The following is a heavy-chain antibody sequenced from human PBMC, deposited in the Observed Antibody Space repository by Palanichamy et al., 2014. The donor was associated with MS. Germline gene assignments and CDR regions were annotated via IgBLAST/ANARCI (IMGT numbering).Heavy chain of an antibody. J-gene: IGHJ6*02. D-gene: IGHD3-3*01. Sequence: QVQLVQSGAEVKKPGASVKVSCKASGYTFTSYGISWVRQAPGQGLEWMGWISAYNGNTNYAQKLRGRVTMTTDTSTSTAYMELRSLRSDDTAVYYCWLYYDFWGEPYYYYGMDVWGQGTTVTVSS. CDR2: ISAYNGNT. CDR1: GYTFTSYG. V-gene: IGHV1-18*01. CDR3: WLYYDFWGEPYYYYGMDV.